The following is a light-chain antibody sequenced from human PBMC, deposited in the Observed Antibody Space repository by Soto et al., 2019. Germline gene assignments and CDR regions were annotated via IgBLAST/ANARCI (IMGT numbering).Light chain of an antibody. CDR1: QSVLYSSDNKNY. J-gene: IGKJ4*01. Sequence: DIVMTQSPDSLAVSLGERATINCKSSQSVLYSSDNKNYLAWYQQKPGQPPKLLIYWASTREFGVPDRFSGSGSGSDFALTISSLQAEDEAVYFCQQYYSTPPTFGGGTKVEIK. V-gene: IGKV4-1*01. CDR2: WAS. CDR3: QQYYSTPPT.